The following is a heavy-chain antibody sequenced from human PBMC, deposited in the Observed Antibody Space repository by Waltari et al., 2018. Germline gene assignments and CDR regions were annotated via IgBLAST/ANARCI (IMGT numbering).Heavy chain of an antibody. Sequence: EVHLVQSGAAVKKPGESLKISCKGSGYTFTSYWIGWVRQMPGKGLEWMGLIYPADSDARYSPSFQGQVTISADKSISTAYLQWSSLKASDTAMYYCARQRAVSGYWYFDLWGRGTLVTVSS. V-gene: IGHV5-51*03. J-gene: IGHJ2*01. CDR3: ARQRAVSGYWYFDL. CDR1: GYTFTSYW. D-gene: IGHD6-19*01. CDR2: IYPADSDA.